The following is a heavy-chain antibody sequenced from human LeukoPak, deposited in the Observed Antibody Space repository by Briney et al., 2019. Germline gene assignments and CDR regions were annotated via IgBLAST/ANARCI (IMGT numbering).Heavy chain of an antibody. J-gene: IGHJ4*02. V-gene: IGHV4-39*01. Sequence: SETLSLTCTVSGGSISSSSYYWGWIRQPPGKGLEWIGSIYYSGSTYYNPSLKSRVTISADTSKNQFSLKLSSVTAADTAVYYCSRGTTVTGSGYWGQGTLVTVSS. D-gene: IGHD4-17*01. CDR2: IYYSGST. CDR3: SRGTTVTGSGY. CDR1: GGSISSSSYY.